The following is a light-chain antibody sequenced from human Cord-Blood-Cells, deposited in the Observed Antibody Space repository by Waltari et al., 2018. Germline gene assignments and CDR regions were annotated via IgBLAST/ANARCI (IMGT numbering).Light chain of an antibody. V-gene: IGKV1-5*01. J-gene: IGKJ2*01. CDR1: QSISSW. CDR2: DAS. Sequence: DIQMTQSPSTLSASVGDRVPITCRASQSISSWLAWYQHKPGKAPKLLIYDASSLESGVPSRFSGSGSGTEFTLTISSLQPDDFATYYCQQYNSYSHTFGQGTKLEIK. CDR3: QQYNSYSHT.